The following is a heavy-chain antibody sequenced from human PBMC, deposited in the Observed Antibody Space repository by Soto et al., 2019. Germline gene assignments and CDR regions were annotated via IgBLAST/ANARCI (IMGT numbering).Heavy chain of an antibody. D-gene: IGHD6-13*01. V-gene: IGHV1-18*01. J-gene: IGHJ4*02. Sequence: QVQLVQSGAAVKKPGASMKVSCKASGFTFTSYGSSWVRQAPGQGLEWMGRVSAYNGNTYYAQKLQGRVTMTTATSTTTAYMELRSLRSDETAVYYCSRGGSSWQPHEDYWGQGTLVTVSS. CDR3: SRGGSSWQPHEDY. CDR2: VSAYNGNT. CDR1: GFTFTSYG.